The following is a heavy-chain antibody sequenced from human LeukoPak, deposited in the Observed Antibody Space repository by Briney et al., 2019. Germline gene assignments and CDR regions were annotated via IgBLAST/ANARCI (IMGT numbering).Heavy chain of an antibody. J-gene: IGHJ4*02. CDR1: GFSFSSYW. D-gene: IGHD6-13*01. CDR2: IKQDGSDK. Sequence: PGGSLRLSCTASGFSFSSYWMSWVRQPPWKGLEWVANIKQDGSDKYYIDSVKGRFTISRDNAKNSLYLQMNSLRAEDTAVYYCVRVSSSWYYFDYWGQGTLVTVSS. CDR3: VRVSSSWYYFDY. V-gene: IGHV3-7*01.